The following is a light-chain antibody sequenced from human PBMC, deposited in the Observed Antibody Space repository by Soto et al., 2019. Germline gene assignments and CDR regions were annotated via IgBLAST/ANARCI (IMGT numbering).Light chain of an antibody. J-gene: IGKJ1*01. CDR3: QYSTSYSEA. CDR2: KAS. Sequence: DIQMTQSPSTLSGSVGDRVTITCRASQTISSWLAWYQQKPGKAPKLLIYKASTLKSGVPSRFSGSGSGTELTLTICSLQPDDFATYYCQYSTSYSEAFGQGTKIELK. V-gene: IGKV1-5*03. CDR1: QTISSW.